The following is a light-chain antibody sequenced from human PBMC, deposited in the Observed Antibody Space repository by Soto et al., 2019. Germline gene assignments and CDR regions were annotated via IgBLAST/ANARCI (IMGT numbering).Light chain of an antibody. CDR3: QQSSNSPRYT. Sequence: DIQMTQSPSSLSASVGDRVSITCRASQSIAYYLNWFKQKPEKAPNLLIYAAASLQSGVPSRFSGSRSRTDFVLTISSLQPEDFATYYCQQSSNSPRYTFGQGTKL. CDR1: QSIAYY. CDR2: AAA. V-gene: IGKV1-39*01. J-gene: IGKJ2*01.